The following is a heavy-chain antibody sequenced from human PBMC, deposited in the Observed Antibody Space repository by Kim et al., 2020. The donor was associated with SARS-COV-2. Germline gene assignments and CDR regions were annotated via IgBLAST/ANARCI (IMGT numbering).Heavy chain of an antibody. Sequence: ASVKVSCKASGYTFTSYGISWVRQAPGQGLEWMGWISAYNGNTNYAQKLQGRVTMTTDTSTSTAYMELRSLRSDDTAVYYCARFIAAAAPTYYYYGMDVWGQGTTVTVSS. V-gene: IGHV1-18*01. CDR2: ISAYNGNT. D-gene: IGHD6-13*01. J-gene: IGHJ6*02. CDR1: GYTFTSYG. CDR3: ARFIAAAAPTYYYYGMDV.